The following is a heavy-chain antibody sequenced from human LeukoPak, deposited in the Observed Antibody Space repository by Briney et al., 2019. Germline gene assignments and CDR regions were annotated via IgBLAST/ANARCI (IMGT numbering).Heavy chain of an antibody. CDR2: ISGSGSST. CDR3: AKGIVNWGKDYFDY. D-gene: IGHD7-27*01. J-gene: IGHJ4*02. CDR1: GFTFSSYA. Sequence: PGGSLRLSCAASGFTFSSYAMSWVRQAPGKGLEWVSVISGSGSSTYYADSVKGRFTISRDNSKNTLHLQMNSLRAEDTAVYYWAKGIVNWGKDYFDYWGQGTLVTVFS. V-gene: IGHV3-23*01.